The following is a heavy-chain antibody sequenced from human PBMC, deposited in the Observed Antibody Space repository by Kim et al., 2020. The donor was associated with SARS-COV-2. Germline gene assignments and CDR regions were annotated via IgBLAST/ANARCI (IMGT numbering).Heavy chain of an antibody. D-gene: IGHD5-18*01. CDR3: ARGGAIQLWLHWFDP. V-gene: IGHV3-66*02. CDR2: IYSGGST. J-gene: IGHJ5*02. Sequence: GGSLRLSCAASGFTVSSNYMSWVRQAPGKGLEWVSVIYSGGSTYYADSVKGRFTISRDNSKNTLYLQMNSLRAEDTAVYYCARGGAIQLWLHWFDPWGQGTLVTVSS. CDR1: GFTVSSNY.